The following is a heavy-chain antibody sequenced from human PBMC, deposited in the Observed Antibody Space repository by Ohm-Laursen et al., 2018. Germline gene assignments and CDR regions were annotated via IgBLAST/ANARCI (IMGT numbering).Heavy chain of an antibody. V-gene: IGHV4-59*08. J-gene: IGHJ3*01. CDR1: GGTISSYY. Sequence: TLSLTCTVSGGTISSYYWSWIRQPPGKGLEWIGFIYYSGSTNYNPSLKSRVTISVDTSKNQFSLKLSSVTAADTAVYYCAVTYYYDSSGPSRGAFDFWGQGTMVTVSS. D-gene: IGHD3-22*01. CDR3: AVTYYYDSSGPSRGAFDF. CDR2: IYYSGST.